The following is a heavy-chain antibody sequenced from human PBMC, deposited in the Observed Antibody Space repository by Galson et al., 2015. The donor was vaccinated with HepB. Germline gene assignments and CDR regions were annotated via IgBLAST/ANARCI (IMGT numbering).Heavy chain of an antibody. J-gene: IGHJ6*02. CDR3: AREGELQDNYYGMDV. CDR1: GFTFSSYW. CDR2: IKQDGSEK. V-gene: IGHV3-7*03. Sequence: LRLSCAASGFTFSSYWMSWVRQAPGKGLEWVANIKQDGSEKYYVDSVKGRFTISRDNAKNSLYLQMNSLRAEDTAVYYCAREGELQDNYYGMDVWGQGTTVTVSS. D-gene: IGHD3-16*01.